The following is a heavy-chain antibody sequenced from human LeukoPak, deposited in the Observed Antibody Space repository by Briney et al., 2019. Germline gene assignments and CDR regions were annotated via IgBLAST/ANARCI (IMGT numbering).Heavy chain of an antibody. CDR2: ISYDGSNK. V-gene: IGHV3-30*04. D-gene: IGHD4-17*01. Sequence: GGSLRLSCAASGFTFSSYAMHWVRQAPGKGLEWVAVISYDGSNKYYADSVKGRFTISRDISKNTLYLQMNSLRAEDTAVYYCARHLYGDSPHGMDVWGKGTTVTVSS. CDR3: ARHLYGDSPHGMDV. CDR1: GFTFSSYA. J-gene: IGHJ6*04.